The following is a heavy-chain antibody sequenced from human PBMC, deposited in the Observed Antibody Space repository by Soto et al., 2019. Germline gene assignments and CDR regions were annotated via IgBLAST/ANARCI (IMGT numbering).Heavy chain of an antibody. D-gene: IGHD6-19*01. J-gene: IGHJ4*02. CDR2: ISSSGSTI. Sequence: PGGSLRLSCAASGFTFSDYYMSWIRQAPGKGLEWVSYISSSGSTIYYADSVKGRFTISRDNAKNSLYLQMNSLRAEDTAVYYCASVSPPYSSGWYTSPYWGQGTLVTVSS. CDR1: GFTFSDYY. CDR3: ASVSPPYSSGWYTSPY. V-gene: IGHV3-11*01.